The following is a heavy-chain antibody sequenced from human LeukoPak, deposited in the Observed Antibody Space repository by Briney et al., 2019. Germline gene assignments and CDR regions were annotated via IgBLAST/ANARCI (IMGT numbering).Heavy chain of an antibody. CDR2: ISSSGSTI. CDR1: GFTFSSYG. CDR3: ARVATIILLRYYYYMDV. D-gene: IGHD5-12*01. J-gene: IGHJ6*03. Sequence: PGGTLRLSCAASGFTFSSYGMNWVRQAPGKGLERVSYISSSGSTIYYADSVKGRFTISRDNAKNSLYLQMNSLRAEDTAVYYCARVATIILLRYYYYMDVWGKGTTVTVSS. V-gene: IGHV3-48*04.